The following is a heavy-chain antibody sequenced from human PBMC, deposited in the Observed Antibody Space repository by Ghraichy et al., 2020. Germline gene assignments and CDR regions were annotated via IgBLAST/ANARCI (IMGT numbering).Heavy chain of an antibody. CDR2: IDHTGST. V-gene: IGHV4-34*01. CDR1: GGSFSGYF. D-gene: IGHD2-2*01. Sequence: SQTLSLTCAVYGGSFSGYFWSWIRQPPGKGLEWSGDIDHTGSTKYNPSLRSRVSISLDRSKNQLSLKVTSVTAADTAVYFCARDNIALVTVSAASLFDSWGQGTLVTVAS. CDR3: ARDNIALVTVSAASLFDS. J-gene: IGHJ4*02.